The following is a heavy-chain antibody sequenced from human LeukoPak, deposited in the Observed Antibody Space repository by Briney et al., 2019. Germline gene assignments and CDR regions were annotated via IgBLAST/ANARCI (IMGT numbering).Heavy chain of an antibody. CDR1: GGSISSHY. CDR2: IYYSGST. J-gene: IGHJ3*02. Sequence: SETLSLTCTVSGGSISSHYWSWIRQPPGKGLEWIGYIYYSGSTNYNPSLTSRVTISVDTSKNQFSLKLSSVTAADTAVYYCARETSIPGYCSGGSCYGAFDIWGQGTMVIVSS. D-gene: IGHD2-15*01. CDR3: ARETSIPGYCSGGSCYGAFDI. V-gene: IGHV4-59*11.